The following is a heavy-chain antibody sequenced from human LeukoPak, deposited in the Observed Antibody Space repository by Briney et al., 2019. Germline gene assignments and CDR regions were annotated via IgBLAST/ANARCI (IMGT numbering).Heavy chain of an antibody. CDR3: ARDFRRITMVRGADDAFDI. CDR2: IKQDGSEK. J-gene: IGHJ3*02. D-gene: IGHD3-10*01. CDR1: GFTFSSYW. V-gene: IGHV3-7*01. Sequence: GGSLRLSCAASGFTFSSYWMSWVRQAPGKGLEWVANIKQDGSEKYYVDSVKCRFTISRDNAKNSLYLQMNSLRAEDTAVYYCARDFRRITMVRGADDAFDIWGQGTMVTVSS.